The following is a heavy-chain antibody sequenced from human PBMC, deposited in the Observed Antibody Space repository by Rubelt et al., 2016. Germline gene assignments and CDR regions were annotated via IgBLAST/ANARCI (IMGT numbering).Heavy chain of an antibody. CDR1: GFTFSSYG. J-gene: IGHJ4*02. CDR3: AKSGGVVVVAASLGY. V-gene: IGHV3-33*06. D-gene: IGHD2-15*01. Sequence: RLSCAASGFTFSSYGMHWVRQAPGKGLEWVAVIWYDGSNKYYADSVKGRFTISRDNSKNSLYLQMNSLKTEDTAVYYCAKSGGVVVVAASLGYWGQGTLVTVSS. CDR2: IWYDGSNK.